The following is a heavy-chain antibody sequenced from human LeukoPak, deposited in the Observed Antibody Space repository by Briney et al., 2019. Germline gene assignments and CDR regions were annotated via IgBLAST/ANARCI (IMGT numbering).Heavy chain of an antibody. CDR1: XXTXXXXX. CDR2: IWXXXXXX. Sequence: GGSLRLSCVXSXXTXXXXXXXXXXXAXXXGLEWVVFIWXXXXXXYYADXVKGRXTXSRDNSKNTVYLQMNSLRAXDXXVXSCAVLQGLFDYWGQGALVTVSS. D-gene: IGHD2-8*01. CDR3: AVLQGLFDY. V-gene: IGHV3-30*02. J-gene: IGHJ4*02.